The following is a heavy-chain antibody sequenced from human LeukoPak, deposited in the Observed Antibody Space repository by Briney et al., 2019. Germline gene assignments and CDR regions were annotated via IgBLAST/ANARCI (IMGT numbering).Heavy chain of an antibody. CDR3: ARLLRYFAWFPDFDY. CDR1: GGSISSGGYY. D-gene: IGHD3-9*01. CDR2: IYNNGST. Sequence: SETLSLTCTVAGGSISSGGYYWSWIRQPVGNGLEWIGNIYNNGSTYYNPSLKSRVTISLDRSKNQFSLKLSSVTAADTAVYYCARLLRYFAWFPDFDYWGQGTLVTVSS. V-gene: IGHV4-30-2*01. J-gene: IGHJ4*02.